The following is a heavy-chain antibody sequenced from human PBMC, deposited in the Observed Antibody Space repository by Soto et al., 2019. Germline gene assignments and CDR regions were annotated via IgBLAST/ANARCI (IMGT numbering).Heavy chain of an antibody. V-gene: IGHV3-23*01. J-gene: IGHJ6*03. Sequence: GGSLRLSCAASGFTFSSYAMSWVRQAPGKGPEWVSAISGSGGSTYYADSVKGRFTISRDNSKNTLYLQMNSLRAEDTAVYYCASTIFGAYYYYYYMDVWGKGTTVTVSS. CDR1: GFTFSSYA. D-gene: IGHD3-3*01. CDR3: ASTIFGAYYYYYYMDV. CDR2: ISGSGGST.